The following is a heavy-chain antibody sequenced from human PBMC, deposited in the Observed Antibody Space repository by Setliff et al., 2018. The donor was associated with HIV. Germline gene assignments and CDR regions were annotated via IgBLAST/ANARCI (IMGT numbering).Heavy chain of an antibody. V-gene: IGHV1-46*02. CDR3: ARGGQYSGDYLPRDYYMDV. CDR1: GYTFNSFY. J-gene: IGHJ6*03. CDR2: INPSSGST. Sequence: ASVKVSCKASGYTFNSFYIHWVRQAPGQGLERLGMINPSSGSTTYAQKFQGRVTMTSDTSTSTVYMDLSSMGSEDTAMYYCARGGQYSGDYLPRDYYMDVWGNGTTVTVSS. D-gene: IGHD1-26*01.